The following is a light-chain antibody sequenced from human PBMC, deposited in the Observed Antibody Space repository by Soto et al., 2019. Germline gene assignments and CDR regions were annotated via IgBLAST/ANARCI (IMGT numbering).Light chain of an antibody. CDR1: QGIRND. CDR2: ASY. Sequence: IQLTQSPSSLSASVGDRVTITCRASQGIRNDLGWYQQKPGKAPQRLVFASYNLQSGVPSRFSRSRSGTAFTLTISSLQPEDFATSYCLQHNSYPRTFGQGTRVEIK. V-gene: IGKV1-17*01. J-gene: IGKJ1*01. CDR3: LQHNSYPRT.